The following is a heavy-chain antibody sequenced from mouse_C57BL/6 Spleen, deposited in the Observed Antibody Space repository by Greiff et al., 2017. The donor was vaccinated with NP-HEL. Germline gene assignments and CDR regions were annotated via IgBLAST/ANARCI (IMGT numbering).Heavy chain of an antibody. J-gene: IGHJ3*01. Sequence: VQLQQPGAELVKPGASVKMSCKASGYTFTSYWITWVKQRPGQGLEWIGDIYPGSGSTNYNEKFKSKATLTVDTSSSTAYMQLSSLTSEDSAVYYCARGLRRGAWFAYWGQGTLVTVSA. CDR3: ARGLRRGAWFAY. V-gene: IGHV1-55*01. CDR1: GYTFTSYW. D-gene: IGHD2-4*01. CDR2: IYPGSGST.